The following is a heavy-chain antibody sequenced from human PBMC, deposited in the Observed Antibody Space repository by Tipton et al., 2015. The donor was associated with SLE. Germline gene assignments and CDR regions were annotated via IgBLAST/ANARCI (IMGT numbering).Heavy chain of an antibody. V-gene: IGHV3-23*01. CDR3: ARDGTYDYVWGSYRYILDY. CDR2: ISGSGGGT. D-gene: IGHD3-16*02. CDR1: GFTFSSYS. J-gene: IGHJ4*02. Sequence: SLRLSCAASGFTFSSYSMNWVRQAPGKGLEWVSVISGSGGGTYYADSVKGRFTISRDNSKNTLYLQINSLRAEDTAVYYCARDGTYDYVWGSYRYILDYWGQGTLVTVSS.